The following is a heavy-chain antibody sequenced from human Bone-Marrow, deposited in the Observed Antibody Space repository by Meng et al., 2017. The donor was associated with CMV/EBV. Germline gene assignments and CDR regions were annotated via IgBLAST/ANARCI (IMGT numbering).Heavy chain of an antibody. D-gene: IGHD3-9*01. Sequence: GESLKISCAASGFTFSRYDMHWVRQAPGKGLEWVAFIDYDGSNKKSADSVKGRFTISRDNSKNTLYLQMNSLRAEDTAVYYCAKFLTDSPDDAFDIWGQGTLVTVSS. CDR1: GFTFSRYD. CDR2: IDYDGSNK. V-gene: IGHV3-30*02. J-gene: IGHJ3*02. CDR3: AKFLTDSPDDAFDI.